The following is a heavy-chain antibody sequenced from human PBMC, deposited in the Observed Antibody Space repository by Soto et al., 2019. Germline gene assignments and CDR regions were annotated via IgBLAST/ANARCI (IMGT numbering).Heavy chain of an antibody. V-gene: IGHV1-18*01. CDR2: ISTFNGET. CDR1: GYTFNTYG. D-gene: IGHD3-10*01. CDR3: ARLQFGEGFDY. Sequence: ASVKVSCKASGYTFNTYGISWVRQAPGQGLEWMGWISTFNGETRYAQKFQARVTVTTDTSTTTGYMELRSLRSDDTAVYYCARLQFGEGFDYWGQGALVTVSS. J-gene: IGHJ4*02.